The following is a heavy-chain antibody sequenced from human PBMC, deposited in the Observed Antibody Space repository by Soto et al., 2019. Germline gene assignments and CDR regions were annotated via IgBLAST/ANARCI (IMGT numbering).Heavy chain of an antibody. J-gene: IGHJ5*02. CDR1: GNSLSNNW. CDR3: ARLGYTGSWVRGWFDP. D-gene: IGHD6-13*01. V-gene: IGHV5-51*01. Sequence: GESLKISCNASGNSLSNNWIVWVLQLPGKGLEWMGIIYFGDSETTYSPTFQGQVTISADRSTSTAHLQWSSLKASDTAMYYCARLGYTGSWVRGWFDPWGQGTLVTVSS. CDR2: IYFGDSET.